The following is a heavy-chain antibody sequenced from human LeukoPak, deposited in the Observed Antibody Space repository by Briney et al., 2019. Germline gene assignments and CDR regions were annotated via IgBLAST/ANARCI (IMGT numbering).Heavy chain of an antibody. J-gene: IGHJ4*02. D-gene: IGHD3-22*01. V-gene: IGHV3-30*18. CDR2: ISYDGSNK. CDR3: AKGEYYYDSSGYDFDY. Sequence: PGGSLRLSCAASGFTFSCYGMHWVRQAPGKGLEWVAVISYDGSNKYYADSVKGRFTISRDNSKNTLYLQMNSLRAEDTAVYYCAKGEYYYDSSGYDFDYWGQGTLVTVSS. CDR1: GFTFSCYG.